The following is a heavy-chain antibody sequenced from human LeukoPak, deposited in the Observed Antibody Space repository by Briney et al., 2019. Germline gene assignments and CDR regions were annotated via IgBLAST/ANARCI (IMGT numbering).Heavy chain of an antibody. CDR1: GGSISSSSYY. D-gene: IGHD3-22*01. Sequence: SETLSLTCTVSGGSISSSSYYWGWIRQPPGKGLEWFVSIYYSGSTYYNPSLKSRVTISVDTSKNQFSLKLSSVSAADTAVYYCARGPFQGAAGYYDSIGYYSVSEEADYWGQETLVTVSS. V-gene: IGHV4-39*07. CDR2: IYYSGST. CDR3: ARGPFQGAAGYYDSIGYYSVSEEADY. J-gene: IGHJ4*02.